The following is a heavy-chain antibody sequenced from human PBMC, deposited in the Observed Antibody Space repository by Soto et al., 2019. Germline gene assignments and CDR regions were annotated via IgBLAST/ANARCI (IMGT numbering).Heavy chain of an antibody. Sequence: GGSLRLSCAASGFTFSSYAMSWVRQAPGKGLEWVSAISGSGGSTYYADSVKGRFTISRDNSKNTLYLQMNSLRAEDTAVYYCAKSGYSSSWYGDIGMDVWGQGTTVTVSS. CDR1: GFTFSSYA. CDR2: ISGSGGST. J-gene: IGHJ6*02. CDR3: AKSGYSSSWYGDIGMDV. V-gene: IGHV3-23*01. D-gene: IGHD6-13*01.